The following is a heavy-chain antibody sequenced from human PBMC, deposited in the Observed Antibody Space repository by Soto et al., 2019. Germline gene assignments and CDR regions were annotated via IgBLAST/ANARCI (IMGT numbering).Heavy chain of an antibody. Sequence: SETLSLTCTVSGGSISSGGYYWSWIRQHPGKGLEWIGYIYYNGSTYYKQSLKSRVTISVDTSKKQFSQKLSSMTAEEKDVYNCARELSAPIFDILTGYYARENWFDPWGQGTLVTVSS. CDR2: IYYNGST. D-gene: IGHD3-9*01. J-gene: IGHJ5*02. V-gene: IGHV4-31*03. CDR1: GGSISSGGYY. CDR3: ARELSAPIFDILTGYYARENWFDP.